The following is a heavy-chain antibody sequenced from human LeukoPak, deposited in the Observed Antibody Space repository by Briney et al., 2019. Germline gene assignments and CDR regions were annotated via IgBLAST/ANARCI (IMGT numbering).Heavy chain of an antibody. J-gene: IGHJ3*02. Sequence: PSETLSLTCTVSGGSISSYYWSWIRQPPGKGLEWIGYIYYSGSTNYNPSLKSRVTISVDTSKNQFSLKLSSVTAADTAVYYCAKDTDSRKLVVPAADDAFDIWGQGTMVTVSS. CDR3: AKDTDSRKLVVPAADDAFDI. V-gene: IGHV4-59*12. CDR2: IYYSGST. D-gene: IGHD2-2*01. CDR1: GGSISSYY.